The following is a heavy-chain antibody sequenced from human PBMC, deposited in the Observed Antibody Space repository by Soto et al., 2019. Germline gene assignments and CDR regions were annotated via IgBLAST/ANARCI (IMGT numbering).Heavy chain of an antibody. V-gene: IGHV3-33*01. J-gene: IGHJ4*02. CDR1: GFTSSRYG. CDR3: ARDREQWLVGYYFDY. D-gene: IGHD6-19*01. Sequence: GGSLRLSCAASGFTSSRYGMHWVRQAPGRGLEWVAVIWYDGSNIYYADSVKGRFTISRDNSKDTLDLQMNSLRAEDTAVYYCARDREQWLVGYYFDYWGQGTLVTVSS. CDR2: IWYDGSNI.